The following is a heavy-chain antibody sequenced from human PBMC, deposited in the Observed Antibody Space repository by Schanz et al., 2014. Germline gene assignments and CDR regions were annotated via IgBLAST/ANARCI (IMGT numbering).Heavy chain of an antibody. Sequence: QVQLVQSGAEVRKPGASVKVSCKASGYTFISYGINWVRQAPGQGLEWMGWMNPNSGNTGYAQKFQGRVTMTRNTSISTAYMELSSLRSEDTAVYYCARLGTGMAVAGSVIDSYYYYMDVWGEGTTVTVSS. CDR1: GYTFISYG. CDR2: MNPNSGNT. D-gene: IGHD6-19*01. CDR3: ARLGTGMAVAGSVIDSYYYYMDV. V-gene: IGHV1-8*01. J-gene: IGHJ6*03.